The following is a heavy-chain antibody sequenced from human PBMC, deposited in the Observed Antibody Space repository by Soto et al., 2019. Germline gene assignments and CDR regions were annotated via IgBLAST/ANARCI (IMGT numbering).Heavy chain of an antibody. CDR2: INAGNGNT. CDR1: GYTFTSYA. J-gene: IGHJ4*02. D-gene: IGHD6-19*01. Sequence: ASVKVSCKASGYTFTSYAMHWVRQAPGQRLEWMGWINAGNGNTKYAQKLQGRVTMTTDTSTSTAYMELRSLRSDDTAVYYCARDLSQWLALAYFDYWGQGTLVTVSS. CDR3: ARDLSQWLALAYFDY. V-gene: IGHV1-3*01.